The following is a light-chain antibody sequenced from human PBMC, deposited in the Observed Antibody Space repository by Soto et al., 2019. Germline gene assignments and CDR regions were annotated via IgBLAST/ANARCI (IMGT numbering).Light chain of an antibody. Sequence: DIQMTPSPSTLSASVGDGVTITCRASQTITTSLAWYQQKPGRAPKPLIYKASSLESGVPSRFSGSGSGTEFTLTISSLQPDDFATDYCQQYYSYSVRTFGQGTKVEI. V-gene: IGKV1-5*03. CDR2: KAS. CDR1: QTITTS. CDR3: QQYYSYSVRT. J-gene: IGKJ1*01.